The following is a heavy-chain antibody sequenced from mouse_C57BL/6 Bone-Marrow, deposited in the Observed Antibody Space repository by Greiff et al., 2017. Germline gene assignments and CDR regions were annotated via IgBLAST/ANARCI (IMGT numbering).Heavy chain of an antibody. D-gene: IGHD1-1*01. Sequence: VQLQQPGAELVKPGASVKMSCKASGYTFTSYWITWVKQTPGQGLEWIGAIYHGSGSTNYNEKFKSKATLTVDTSSSTAYMQLSSLTSEDSAVYYCARKEDYGTTRAGFAYWGQGTLVTVSA. V-gene: IGHV1-55*01. CDR1: GYTFTSYW. CDR2: IYHGSGST. J-gene: IGHJ3*01. CDR3: ARKEDYGTTRAGFAY.